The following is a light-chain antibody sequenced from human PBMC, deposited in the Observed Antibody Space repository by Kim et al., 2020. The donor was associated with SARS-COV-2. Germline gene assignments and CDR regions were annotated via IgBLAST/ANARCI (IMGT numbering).Light chain of an antibody. J-gene: IGKJ2*02. CDR1: EELSNY. Sequence: ATGGDTVTITCRTSEELSNYLKWFQQNPGKAPKLLIYAASSLKSGVSPRFSGSGSGTDFSLTLPNRQPEDSATYYCQQCYSAPWTFGQGKKLEI. CDR2: AAS. CDR3: QQCYSAPWT. V-gene: IGKV1-39*01.